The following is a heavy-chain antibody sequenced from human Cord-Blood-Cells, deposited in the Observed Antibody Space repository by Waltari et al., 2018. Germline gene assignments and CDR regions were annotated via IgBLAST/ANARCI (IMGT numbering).Heavy chain of an antibody. J-gene: IGHJ2*01. V-gene: IGHV4-34*01. CDR2: INHSEST. D-gene: IGHD2-2*01. CDR1: GGSFSGYY. CDR3: ARGTTIVVVPAARYWYFDL. Sequence: QVQLQQWGAGLLKPSETLSLPCAVHGGSFSGYYWSWIRHPPGQGVEWNGEINHSESTNCAPSLKSRVTISVNTSKNQCSLKLSSVTAADTAVYYCARGTTIVVVPAARYWYFDLWGRGTLVTVSS.